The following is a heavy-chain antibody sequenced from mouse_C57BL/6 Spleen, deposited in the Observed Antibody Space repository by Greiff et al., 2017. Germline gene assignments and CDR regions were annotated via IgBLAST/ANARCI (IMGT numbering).Heavy chain of an antibody. Sequence: EVMLVESGGDLVKPGGSLKLSCAASGFTFSSYGMSWVRQTPDKRLEWVATISSGGSYTYYPDSVKGRFTISRDNAKNTRYLQMSSLKSEDTAMXYCARDYGSSYGCAYWGQGTLVTVSA. D-gene: IGHD1-1*01. CDR2: ISSGGSYT. CDR3: ARDYGSSYGCAY. V-gene: IGHV5-6*02. J-gene: IGHJ3*01. CDR1: GFTFSSYG.